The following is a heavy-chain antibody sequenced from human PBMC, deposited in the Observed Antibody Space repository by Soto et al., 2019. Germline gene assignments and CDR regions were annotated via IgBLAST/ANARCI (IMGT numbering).Heavy chain of an antibody. D-gene: IGHD3-9*01. Sequence: QVQLQESGPGLVKPSETLSLTCTVSGGSISSYYWSWIRQPPGKGLEWIGYIYYSGSTNYNPSLKSRVTISVDTSKNRLSLKLSSVTAADTAVYYCARALILTGYYIHDAFDIWGQGTMVTVSS. CDR3: ARALILTGYYIHDAFDI. V-gene: IGHV4-59*01. CDR2: IYYSGST. CDR1: GGSISSYY. J-gene: IGHJ3*02.